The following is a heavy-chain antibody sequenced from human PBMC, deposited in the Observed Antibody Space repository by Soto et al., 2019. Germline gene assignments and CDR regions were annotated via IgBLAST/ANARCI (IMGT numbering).Heavy chain of an antibody. CDR3: APILYSGSYYLFDY. D-gene: IGHD1-26*01. CDR1: GFSLSTSGMC. J-gene: IGHJ4*02. CDR2: IDWDDDK. Sequence: SGPTLVNPTQTLTLTCTFSGFSLSTSGMCVSWIRQPPGKALEWLALIDWDDDKYYSTSLKTRLTISKDTSKNQVVLTMTNMDPVDTATYYCAPILYSGSYYLFDYWGQGTLVTVSS. V-gene: IGHV2-70*01.